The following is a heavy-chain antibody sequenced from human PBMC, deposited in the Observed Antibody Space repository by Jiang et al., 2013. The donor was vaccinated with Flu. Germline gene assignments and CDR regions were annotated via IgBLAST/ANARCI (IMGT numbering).Heavy chain of an antibody. CDR2: ISGSNSFI. V-gene: IGHV3-21*01. D-gene: IGHD3-3*01. Sequence: KPGGSLRLSCVVSGFTFSSYSMSWVRQAPGKGLEWVSSISGSNSFIYYADSVKGRFTISRDNAKNSLYLQMNSLRAEDTAVYYCARDVGGRSMIFGVISDWGQGTLVTVSS. CDR1: GFTFSSYS. CDR3: ARDVGGRSMIFGVISD. J-gene: IGHJ4*02.